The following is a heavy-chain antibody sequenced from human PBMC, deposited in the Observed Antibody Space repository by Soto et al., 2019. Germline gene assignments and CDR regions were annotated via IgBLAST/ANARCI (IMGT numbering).Heavy chain of an antibody. Sequence: GGSLRLSCAASGFTFSSYAMSWVRQAPGKGLEWVSAISGSGGSTYYADSVKGRFTISRDNSKNTLYLQMNSLRAEDTAVYYCAKLSTDSLYGDYYFDYWGQGTLVTVSS. D-gene: IGHD4-17*01. CDR3: AKLSTDSLYGDYYFDY. CDR2: ISGSGGST. V-gene: IGHV3-23*01. J-gene: IGHJ4*02. CDR1: GFTFSSYA.